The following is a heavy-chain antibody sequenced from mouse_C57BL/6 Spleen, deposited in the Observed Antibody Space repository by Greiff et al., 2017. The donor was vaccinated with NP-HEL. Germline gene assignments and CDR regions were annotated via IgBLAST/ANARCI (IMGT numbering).Heavy chain of an antibody. Sequence: VKLVESGPGLVQPSQSLSITCTVSGFSLTSYGVHWVRQSPGKGLEWLGVIWSGGSTDYNAAFISRLSISKDNSKSQVFFKMNSLQADDTAIYYCASTAQAHYYAMDYWGQGTSVTVSS. CDR3: ASTAQAHYYAMDY. CDR1: GFSLTSYG. D-gene: IGHD3-2*02. J-gene: IGHJ4*01. CDR2: IWSGGST. V-gene: IGHV2-2*01.